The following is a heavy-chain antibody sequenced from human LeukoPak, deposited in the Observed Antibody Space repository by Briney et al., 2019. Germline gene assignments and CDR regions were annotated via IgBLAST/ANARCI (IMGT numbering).Heavy chain of an antibody. V-gene: IGHV4-39*07. CDR1: GGSISNSNFY. Sequence: PSETLSLTCSVSGGSISNSNFYWGWIRQPPGKGLEWIGSIYHSGSTYYNPSLKSRVTISVDTSKNQFSLKLSSVTAADTAVYYCAKRYCSSTTCYDDRGAFDYWGQGTLVTVSS. J-gene: IGHJ4*02. CDR2: IYHSGST. CDR3: AKRYCSSTTCYDDRGAFDY. D-gene: IGHD2-2*01.